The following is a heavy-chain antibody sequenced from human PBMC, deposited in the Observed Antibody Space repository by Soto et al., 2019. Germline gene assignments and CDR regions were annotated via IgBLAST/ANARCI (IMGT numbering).Heavy chain of an antibody. CDR1: GYSFTSYW. CDR3: ARQRYSSGWYHDRYYFDY. CDR2: IYPGDSDT. D-gene: IGHD6-19*01. V-gene: IGHV5-51*01. J-gene: IGHJ4*02. Sequence: GESLKISCKGSGYSFTSYWIGWVRQMPGKGLEWMGIIYPGDSDTRYSPSFQGQVTISADKSISTAYLQWSSLKASDTAMYYCARQRYSSGWYHDRYYFDYWGQGTLVTVSS.